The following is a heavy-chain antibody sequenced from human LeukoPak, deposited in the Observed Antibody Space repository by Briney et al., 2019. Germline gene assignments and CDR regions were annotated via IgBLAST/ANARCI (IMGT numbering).Heavy chain of an antibody. CDR1: GDXVSSNSAA. V-gene: IGHV6-1*01. CDR3: ARGGTGYCSRSSCYFDY. Sequence: SQTLSLTCVISGDXVSSNSAAWNWIRQSPSRGLEWLGRTYYRSKWSNEYAVTVKSRITIKADTSKNQFSLHLNSVTPEDTAVYYCARGGTGYCSRSSCYFDYWGQGTIITVSS. D-gene: IGHD2-2*01. J-gene: IGHJ4*02. CDR2: TYYRSKWSN.